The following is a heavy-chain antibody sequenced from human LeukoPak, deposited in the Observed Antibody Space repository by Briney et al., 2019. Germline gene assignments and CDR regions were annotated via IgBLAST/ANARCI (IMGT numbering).Heavy chain of an antibody. CDR1: GGTFSSYA. Sequence: ASVKVSCKASGGTFSSYAISWVRQAPGQGLEWMGGIIPIFGTANYAQKFQGRVTITADESTSTAYMELSSLRSEDTAVYYCARGTKRLIMARLLDWGQGTLVTVSS. D-gene: IGHD2-8*01. V-gene: IGHV1-69*13. CDR3: ARGTKRLIMARLLD. J-gene: IGHJ4*02. CDR2: IIPIFGTA.